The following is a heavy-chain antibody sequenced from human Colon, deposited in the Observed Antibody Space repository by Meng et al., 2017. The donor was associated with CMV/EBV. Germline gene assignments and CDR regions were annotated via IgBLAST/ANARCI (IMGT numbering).Heavy chain of an antibody. CDR2: IYYSGST. D-gene: IGHD6-13*01. CDR1: GCPISSYY. V-gene: IGHV4-59*01. CDR3: ARVSAAAGTFPYYYGMDV. J-gene: IGHJ6*02. Sequence: GSLRLSCTVSGCPISSYYWSWIRQPPGKGLEWIGYIYYSGSTNYNPSLKSRVTISVDTSKNQFSLKLSSVTAADTAVYYCARVSAAAGTFPYYYGMDVWGQGTTVTVSS.